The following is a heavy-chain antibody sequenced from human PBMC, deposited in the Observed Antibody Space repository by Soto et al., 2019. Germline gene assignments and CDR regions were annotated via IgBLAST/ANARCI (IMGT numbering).Heavy chain of an antibody. D-gene: IGHD6-13*01. CDR3: ARDVSPGSSGWYCDAFDI. CDR2: IKRDGSGG. CDR1: GFTFSNYW. Sequence: QLVESGGGLVQPGGSLRLSCAASGFTFSNYWMTWVRQAPGKGLEWVANIKRDGSGGSYLDSVRGRFTVSRDNARNSLYLQMNSLRAEDTALYYCARDVSPGSSGWYCDAFDIWGQGTMVTVSS. V-gene: IGHV3-7*01. J-gene: IGHJ3*02.